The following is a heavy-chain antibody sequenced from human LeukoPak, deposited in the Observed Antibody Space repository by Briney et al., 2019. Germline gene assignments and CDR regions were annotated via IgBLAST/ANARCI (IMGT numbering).Heavy chain of an antibody. D-gene: IGHD3-22*01. Sequence: GESLKISCKGSGYSFTSYWIGWVRQMPGKGLEWMGIIYPGDSDTRYSPSFQGQVTISADKSINTAYLQWSSLKASDTAMYYCARQPAQYYYDSSGFNWFDPWGQGTLVTVSS. J-gene: IGHJ5*02. CDR2: IYPGDSDT. CDR3: ARQPAQYYYDSSGFNWFDP. CDR1: GYSFTSYW. V-gene: IGHV5-51*01.